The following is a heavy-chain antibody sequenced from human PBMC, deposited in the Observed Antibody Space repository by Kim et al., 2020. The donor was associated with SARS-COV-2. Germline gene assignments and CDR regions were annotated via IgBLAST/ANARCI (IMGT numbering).Heavy chain of an antibody. CDR3: ARHQKYYYDSSGYSDAFDI. CDR2: ISAYNGNT. CDR1: GYTFTSYG. V-gene: IGHV1-18*04. D-gene: IGHD3-22*01. Sequence: ASVKVSCKASGYTFTSYGISWVRQAPGQGLEWMGWISAYNGNTNYAQKLQGRVTMTTDTSTSTAYMELRSLRSDDTAVYYCARHQKYYYDSSGYSDAFDIWGQGTMVTVSS. J-gene: IGHJ3*02.